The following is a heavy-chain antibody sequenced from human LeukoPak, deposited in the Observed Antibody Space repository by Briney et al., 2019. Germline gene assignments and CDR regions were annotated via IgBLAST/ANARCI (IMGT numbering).Heavy chain of an antibody. Sequence: AGGSLRLSCAASGFTFSSYAMSWVRQAPGKGLEWVSGITGSGGSTYYADSVKGRFTISRDNSKSTLYLQMNSLRAEDTAIYYCAKESDSSGYYWGAFDIWGQGTMVTVSS. V-gene: IGHV3-23*01. CDR3: AKESDSSGYYWGAFDI. CDR1: GFTFSSYA. J-gene: IGHJ3*02. CDR2: ITGSGGST. D-gene: IGHD3-22*01.